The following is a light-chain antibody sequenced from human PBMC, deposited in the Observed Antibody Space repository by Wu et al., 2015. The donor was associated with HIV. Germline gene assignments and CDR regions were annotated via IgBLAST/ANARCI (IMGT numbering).Light chain of an antibody. Sequence: EIVVTQSPATLSVSPGERATLSCRASQSVSSNLAWYQQKPAQIPRLLIYGTSRRATGIPDRFSGSGSGTDFTLTISRLEPEDFAVYYCQQYDSSALTFGGGTKVEIK. V-gene: IGKV3-20*01. CDR3: QQYDSSALT. J-gene: IGKJ4*01. CDR2: GTS. CDR1: QSVSSN.